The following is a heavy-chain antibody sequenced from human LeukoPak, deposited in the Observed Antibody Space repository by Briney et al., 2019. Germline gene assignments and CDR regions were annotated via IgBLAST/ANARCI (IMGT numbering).Heavy chain of an antibody. Sequence: SLRLSCAASGFAFRSYGMHWVRQAPGKGLEWVAVISYDGSNKYYADSVKGRFTISRDNSKNTLYLQMNSLRAEDTAVYYCARGEQQLKDAFDIWGQGTMVTVSS. D-gene: IGHD6-13*01. J-gene: IGHJ3*02. V-gene: IGHV3-30*19. CDR3: ARGEQQLKDAFDI. CDR1: GFAFRSYG. CDR2: ISYDGSNK.